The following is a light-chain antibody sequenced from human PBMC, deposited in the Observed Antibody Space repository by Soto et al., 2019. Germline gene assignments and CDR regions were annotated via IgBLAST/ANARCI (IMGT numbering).Light chain of an antibody. V-gene: IGKV3-20*01. J-gene: IGKJ1*01. CDR1: HTISSSY. CDR2: GIS. Sequence: EIVLTQSPGTLSLSPGERATLSCRASHTISSSYLAWYQQKPGQAPRLLMYGISRRATGIPHRFSGSGSGTAFTLTITRREPEDVAVYYCQQYVSSSPRTFGQGTKVEIK. CDR3: QQYVSSSPRT.